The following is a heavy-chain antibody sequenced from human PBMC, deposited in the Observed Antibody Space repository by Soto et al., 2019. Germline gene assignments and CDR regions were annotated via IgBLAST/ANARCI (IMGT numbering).Heavy chain of an antibody. CDR2: IYPGDSDT. CDR3: AKDIGAMVRGVIRYGMDV. D-gene: IGHD3-10*01. Sequence: PGESLKISCKGSGYSFTSYWIGWVRQMPGKGLEWMGIIYPGDSDTRYSPSFQGQVTISADKSISTAYLQMNSLRAEDTAVYYCAKDIGAMVRGVIRYGMDVWGEGTTVTVSS. CDR1: GYSFTSYW. J-gene: IGHJ6*04. V-gene: IGHV5-51*01.